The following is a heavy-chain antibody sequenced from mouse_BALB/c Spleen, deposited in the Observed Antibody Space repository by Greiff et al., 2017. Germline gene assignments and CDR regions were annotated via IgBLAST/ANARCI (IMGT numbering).Heavy chain of an antibody. CDR1: GFSLTSYG. CDR2: IWGDGST. J-gene: IGHJ4*01. V-gene: IGHV2-6-7*01. D-gene: IGHD2-4*01. Sequence: VQLVESGPGLVAPSQSLSITCTVSGFSLTSYGVHWVRQPPGKGLEWLGMIWGDGSTDYNSALKSRLSISKDNSKSQVFLKMNSLQTDDTARYYCARDRMITSYYAMDYWGQGTSVTVSS. CDR3: ARDRMITSYYAMDY.